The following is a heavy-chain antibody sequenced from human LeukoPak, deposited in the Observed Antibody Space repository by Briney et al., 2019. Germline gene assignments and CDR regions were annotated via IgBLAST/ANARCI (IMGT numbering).Heavy chain of an antibody. Sequence: GEALQISSKGSGYGFTSYWIGWGRRMPGKGGGWMGIIYPGDSDTRYSPSFQGQVTISADKSISTAYLQWSSLKASDTAMYYCARRVIQLGYFDYWGQGTLVTVSS. CDR1: GYGFTSYW. D-gene: IGHD5-18*01. CDR3: ARRVIQLGYFDY. V-gene: IGHV5-51*01. CDR2: IYPGDSDT. J-gene: IGHJ4*02.